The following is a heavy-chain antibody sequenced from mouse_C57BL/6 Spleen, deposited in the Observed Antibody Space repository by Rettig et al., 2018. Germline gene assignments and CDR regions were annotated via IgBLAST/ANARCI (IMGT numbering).Heavy chain of an antibody. D-gene: IGHD1-1*01. Sequence: EVQLQQSGPELVKPGASVKISCKASGYSFTGYYMNWVKQSPEKSLEWIGEINPSTGGTTYNQKFKAKATLTVDKSSSTAYMQLKSLTSEDSAVYYCASWITTVVDVWGTGTTVTVSS. CDR1: GYSFTGYY. V-gene: IGHV1-42*01. CDR3: ASWITTVVDV. J-gene: IGHJ1*03. CDR2: INPSTGGT.